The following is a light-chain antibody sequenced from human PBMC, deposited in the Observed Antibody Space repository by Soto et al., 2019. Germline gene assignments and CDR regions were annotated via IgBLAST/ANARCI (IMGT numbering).Light chain of an antibody. CDR1: SSDVGGYNY. CDR3: SSYTGSSTLYV. Sequence: QPVLTQPASVSGSPGQSITISCTGTSSDVGGYNYVCWYQQHPGKAPKLMIYDVSNRPSGVSNRFSGSKSGNTASLTISGLQADDEADYYCSSYTGSSTLYVFGTGTKLTVL. V-gene: IGLV2-14*01. CDR2: DVS. J-gene: IGLJ1*01.